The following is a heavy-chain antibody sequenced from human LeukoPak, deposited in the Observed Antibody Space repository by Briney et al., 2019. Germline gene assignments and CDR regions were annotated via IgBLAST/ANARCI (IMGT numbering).Heavy chain of an antibody. CDR2: MNPSGST. D-gene: IGHD3-22*01. Sequence: SLTCDYWSWIRHTPEKGLEWIGEMNPSGSTNYNPSLKSRVTISVDTSKNQFSLKLSSVTAADTAVYYCARGRQDVTMIVVVMTAVSYYLDVWGKGTTVTVS. CDR1: SLTCDY. V-gene: IGHV4-34*01. CDR3: ARGRQDVTMIVVVMTAVSYYLDV. J-gene: IGHJ6*03.